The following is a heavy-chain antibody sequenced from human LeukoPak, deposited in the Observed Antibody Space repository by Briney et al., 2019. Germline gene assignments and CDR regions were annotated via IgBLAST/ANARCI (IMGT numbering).Heavy chain of an antibody. J-gene: IGHJ4*02. CDR3: ARRQYHSSSWYYFDY. Sequence: PSETLSLTCTVSGGSISSYYWSWIRQPPGKGLEWIGYIYYSGSTNYNPSLKSRVTISVDTSKNQFSLKLSSVTAADTAVYYCARRQYHSSSWYYFDYWGQGTLVTVSS. CDR1: GGSISSYY. D-gene: IGHD6-13*01. V-gene: IGHV4-59*08. CDR2: IYYSGST.